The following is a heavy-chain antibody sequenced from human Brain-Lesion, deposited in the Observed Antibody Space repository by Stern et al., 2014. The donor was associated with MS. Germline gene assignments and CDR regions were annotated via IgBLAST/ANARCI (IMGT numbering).Heavy chain of an antibody. V-gene: IGHV1-2*02. CDR3: ARDQRGITIFGVVTDYYYLGMDV. D-gene: IGHD3-3*01. Sequence: QLVQSGAEVKNPGASVKVSCKTSGYIFTGYYIHWVRQAPGQGLEWMAWINPNTGGTKDAQKFQGRVTMSRDTSISTAYVELSSLTSDDTAVYYCARDQRGITIFGVVTDYYYLGMDVWGQGTTVTVSS. CDR2: INPNTGGT. CDR1: GYIFTGYY. J-gene: IGHJ6*02.